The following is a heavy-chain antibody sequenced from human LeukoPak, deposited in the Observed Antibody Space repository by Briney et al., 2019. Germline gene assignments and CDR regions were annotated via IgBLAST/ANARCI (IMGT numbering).Heavy chain of an antibody. CDR3: ARVVNYYDSSGQNWFDP. V-gene: IGHV1-18*01. J-gene: IGHJ5*02. CDR2: ISAYNGNT. D-gene: IGHD3-22*01. CDR1: GYTFTSYG. Sequence: ASVKVSCKASGYTFTSYGISWVRQAPGQGLEWMGWISAYNGNTNYAQKLQGRVTMTTDTSTSTAYMELRSLRSDDTAVYYCARVVNYYDSSGQNWFDPWGQGTLVTVSS.